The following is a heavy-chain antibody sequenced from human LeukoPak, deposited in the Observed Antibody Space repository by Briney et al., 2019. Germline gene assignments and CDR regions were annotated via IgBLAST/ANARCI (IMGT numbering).Heavy chain of an antibody. Sequence: PGGSLRLSCAASGFTFDYSAMTWVRQAPGRGLQWVSSISFSGDMTFSADSVKGRFTISRDNSRNTVFLQMNSLRDEDTAVYYCARENGAMGALDYWGQGTLVTVSS. D-gene: IGHD1-26*01. CDR1: GFTFDYSA. CDR3: ARENGAMGALDY. J-gene: IGHJ4*02. CDR2: ISFSGDMT. V-gene: IGHV3-23*01.